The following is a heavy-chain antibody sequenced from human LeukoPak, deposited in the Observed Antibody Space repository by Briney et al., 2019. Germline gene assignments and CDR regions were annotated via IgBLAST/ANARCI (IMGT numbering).Heavy chain of an antibody. J-gene: IGHJ5*02. D-gene: IGHD3-22*01. CDR1: GFTFSSYW. Sequence: GGSLRLSCAASGFTFSSYWMHWVRQAPGKGLEWVAVISYDGSNKYYADSVKGRFTISRDNSKNTLYLQMNSLRAEDTAVYYCAANYDSSPGSWGQGTLVTVSS. V-gene: IGHV3-30*03. CDR2: ISYDGSNK. CDR3: AANYDSSPGS.